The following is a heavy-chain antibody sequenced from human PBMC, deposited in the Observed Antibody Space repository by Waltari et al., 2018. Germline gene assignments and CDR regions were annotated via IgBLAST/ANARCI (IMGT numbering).Heavy chain of an antibody. CDR2: INPSGGST. V-gene: IGHV1-46*01. CDR3: ARDPSADFWSGYYLDY. Sequence: QVQLVQSGAEVKKPGASVKVSCKASGYTFTSYYMHWVRQAPGQGLEWMGIINPSGGSTSYAQKFQGRVSMTRDTSTSTVYMELSSLRSEDTAVYYCARDPSADFWSGYYLDYWGQGTLVTVSS. J-gene: IGHJ4*02. CDR1: GYTFTSYY. D-gene: IGHD3-3*01.